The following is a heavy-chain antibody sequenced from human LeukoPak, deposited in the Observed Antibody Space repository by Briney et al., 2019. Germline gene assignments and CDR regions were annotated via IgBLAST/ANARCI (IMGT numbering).Heavy chain of an antibody. Sequence: GGSLSLTCAASGFTFSDYYMSWIRMAPGKGLEWVSYISSSSRYTNYADSVKGRVTIFRDNPKNSLYLQMNSLRAEDTAVYNSARDISSSWPYYYGMDVWGKGTTVTVSS. J-gene: IGHJ6*04. CDR1: GFTFSDYY. CDR3: ARDISSSWPYYYGMDV. CDR2: ISSSSRYT. D-gene: IGHD6-13*01. V-gene: IGHV3-11*06.